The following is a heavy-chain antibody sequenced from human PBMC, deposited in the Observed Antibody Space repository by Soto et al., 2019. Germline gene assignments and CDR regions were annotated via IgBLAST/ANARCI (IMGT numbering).Heavy chain of an antibody. D-gene: IGHD5-12*01. CDR1: GGTFSNYA. CDR3: AVGSVDIVPTGMKPFDP. CDR2: IIPIFGTA. Sequence: QVQLVQSGAEVKKPGSSVKVSCKASGGTFSNYAISWVRQAPGQGLEWMGGIIPIFGTANYAQKFQGRVTITADESXSXVYMELSSLRSEDTAIYYCAVGSVDIVPTGMKPFDPWGQGTLVTVSS. V-gene: IGHV1-69*12. J-gene: IGHJ5*02.